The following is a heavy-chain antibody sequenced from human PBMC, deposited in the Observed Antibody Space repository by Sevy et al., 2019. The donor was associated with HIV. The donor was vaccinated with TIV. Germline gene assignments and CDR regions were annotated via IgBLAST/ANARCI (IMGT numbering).Heavy chain of an antibody. CDR2: ISAYNGNT. Sequence: ASVKVSYKASGYTVTSYGISWVRQAPGQGLEWMGWISAYNGNTNYAQKLQGRVTMTTDTSTSTAYMELRSLRSDDTAVYYCARDGYCSGGSCYPNYYYGMDVWGQGTTVTVSS. CDR3: ARDGYCSGGSCYPNYYYGMDV. V-gene: IGHV1-18*01. CDR1: GYTVTSYG. D-gene: IGHD2-15*01. J-gene: IGHJ6*02.